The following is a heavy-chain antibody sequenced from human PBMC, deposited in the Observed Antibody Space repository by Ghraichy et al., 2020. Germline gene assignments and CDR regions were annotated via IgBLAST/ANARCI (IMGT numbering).Heavy chain of an antibody. CDR2: IYHSGTT. J-gene: IGHJ2*01. CDR3: AREDGIAVTGDHWYFDL. D-gene: IGHD6-19*01. Sequence: ESLNISCAVSGYSISSGYYWGWLRQPPGKGLEWVGSIYHSGTTYYNPSLKSRVTISVDTSKNQFSLRLSSVTAADPAVYYCAREDGIAVTGDHWYFDLWGRGTLVTVSS. V-gene: IGHV4-38-2*02. CDR1: GYSISSGYY.